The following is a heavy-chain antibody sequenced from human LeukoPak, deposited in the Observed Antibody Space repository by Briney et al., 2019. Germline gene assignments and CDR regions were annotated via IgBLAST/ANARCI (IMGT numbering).Heavy chain of an antibody. CDR3: ARDVGPSDY. D-gene: IGHD1-26*01. Sequence: PGGSLRLSCAASGFTFSSYSMNWVRQAPGKGLEWVAKIKEDGSEKYYVDSVKGRFTISRDNAKNSLYLQMNSLRAEDTAVYYCARDVGPSDYWGQGTLVTVSS. J-gene: IGHJ4*02. CDR1: GFTFSSYS. V-gene: IGHV3-7*01. CDR2: IKEDGSEK.